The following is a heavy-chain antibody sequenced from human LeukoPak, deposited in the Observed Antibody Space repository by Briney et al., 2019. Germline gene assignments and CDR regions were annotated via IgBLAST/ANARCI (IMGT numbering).Heavy chain of an antibody. Sequence: PGGSLRLSCAASGFTFSDYAMHWVRQPPGKGLEYVSAISSNGGSTYYANPVKGRFTISRDNSKNTLYLQMGSLRAEDMAVYYCARDNLRSRWLQPGDYWGQGTLVTVSS. J-gene: IGHJ4*02. CDR3: ARDNLRSRWLQPGDY. V-gene: IGHV3-64*01. CDR1: GFTFSDYA. CDR2: ISSNGGST. D-gene: IGHD5-24*01.